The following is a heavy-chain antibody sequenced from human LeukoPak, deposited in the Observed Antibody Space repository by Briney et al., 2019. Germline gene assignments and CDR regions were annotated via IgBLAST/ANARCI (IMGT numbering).Heavy chain of an antibody. CDR1: GYTFTSYY. D-gene: IGHD2-2*01. CDR3: AREVEDIVVVPAAPFGDYYYMDV. CDR2: INPSGGST. V-gene: IGHV1-46*01. Sequence: ASVKVSCKASGYTFTSYYMHWVRQAPGQGLEWMGIINPSGGSTSYAQKFQGRVTMTRDMSTSTVYMELSSLRSEDTAVYYCAREVEDIVVVPAAPFGDYYYMDVWGKGTKVTVSS. J-gene: IGHJ6*03.